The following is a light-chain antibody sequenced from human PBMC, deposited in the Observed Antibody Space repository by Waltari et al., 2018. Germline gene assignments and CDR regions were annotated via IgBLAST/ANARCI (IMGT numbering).Light chain of an antibody. CDR1: QSVSSS. CDR3: QQHSNSWT. CDR2: DAS. Sequence: IVLTQSPATLSLYPGERATLSCRASQSVSSSVAWYQQKPGQAPPLLIYDASNRATGIPARFSCRVSGTDFTLTISLLEPEDLAVYYCQQHSNSWTFGQGTKVEIK. V-gene: IGKV3-11*01. J-gene: IGKJ1*01.